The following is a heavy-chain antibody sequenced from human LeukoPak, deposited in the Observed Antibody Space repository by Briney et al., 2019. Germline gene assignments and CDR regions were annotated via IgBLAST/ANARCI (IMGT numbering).Heavy chain of an antibody. CDR2: ISWNSGSI. CDR3: AKDSCSSTSCHMNY. CDR1: GFTFDDYA. J-gene: IGHJ4*02. V-gene: IGHV3-9*01. D-gene: IGHD2-2*02. Sequence: GRSLRLSCAASGFTFDDYAMHWVRQAPGKGLEWVSGISWNSGSIGYADSVKGRFTISRDNAKNSLYLQMNSLRAEDTALYYCAKDSCSSTSCHMNYWGQGTLVTVSS.